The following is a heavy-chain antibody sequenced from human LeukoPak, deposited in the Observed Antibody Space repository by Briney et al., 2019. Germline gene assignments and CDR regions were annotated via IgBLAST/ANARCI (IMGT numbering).Heavy chain of an antibody. V-gene: IGHV4-61*02. CDR1: GGSISSGSYY. CDR2: IYTSGST. D-gene: IGHD3-22*01. J-gene: IGHJ4*02. Sequence: SSETLSLTCTVSGGSISSGSYYWSWVRQPAGKGLEWIGRIYTSGSTNYNPSLKSRVTISVDTSKNQFSLKLSSVTAADTAVYYCASGLSDSSGYYGLDYWGQGTLATVSS. CDR3: ASGLSDSSGYYGLDY.